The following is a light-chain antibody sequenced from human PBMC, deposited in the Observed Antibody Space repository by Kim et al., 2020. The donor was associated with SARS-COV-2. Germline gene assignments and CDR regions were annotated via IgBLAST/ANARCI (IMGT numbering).Light chain of an antibody. Sequence: GKSGTVSCTGTNSDVGNYNRVSWYQQPPGTAPKLMIYEVSNRPSGVPDRFSGSKSGNTASLTISGLQAEDEADYYCASYSSSATWVFGGGTRLTVL. CDR3: ASYSSSATWV. J-gene: IGLJ3*02. V-gene: IGLV2-18*02. CDR1: NSDVGNYNR. CDR2: EVS.